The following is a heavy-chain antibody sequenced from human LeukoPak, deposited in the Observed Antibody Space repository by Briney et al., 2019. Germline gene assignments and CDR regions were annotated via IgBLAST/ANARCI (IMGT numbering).Heavy chain of an antibody. CDR1: GGTFSSYA. J-gene: IGHJ4*02. D-gene: IGHD3-22*01. CDR3: AAGGYDSSGYYSSPWNY. Sequence: ASVKVSCKASGGTFSSYAISWVRQAPGQGLEWMGWISAYNGNTNYAQKLQGRVTMTTDTSTSTAYMELRSLRSEDTAVYYCAAGGYDSSGYYSSPWNYWGQGTLVTVSS. V-gene: IGHV1-18*01. CDR2: ISAYNGNT.